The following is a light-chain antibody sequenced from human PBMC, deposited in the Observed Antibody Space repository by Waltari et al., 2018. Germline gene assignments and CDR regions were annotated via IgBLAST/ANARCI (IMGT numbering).Light chain of an antibody. Sequence: DIQLIQSPSFLSASVSDRVTITSRSSHGISRYLAWYQHKSGKAPKLLIYAASTLQSGVGSRFGGSGCGTECTLTISKQQPEDCATYFLQHLKNYPRAFGQGTKVEIK. CDR2: AAS. CDR3: QHLKNYPRA. J-gene: IGKJ1*01. CDR1: HGISRY. V-gene: IGKV1-9*01.